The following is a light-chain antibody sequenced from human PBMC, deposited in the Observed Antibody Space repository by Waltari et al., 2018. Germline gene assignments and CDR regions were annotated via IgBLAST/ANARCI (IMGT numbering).Light chain of an antibody. J-gene: IGKJ1*01. V-gene: IGKV3-15*01. CDR3: QQYDDWPAT. CDR1: QSSSTN. Sequence: ERVMTQSPDILSASPGETVTLSCRACQSSSTNVAWYQHKPGQAPRLLIYNGATRHTGIPATFSGSGSGTEFTLTISSLQPEDFAVYFCQQYDDWPATFGQGTKVDI. CDR2: NGA.